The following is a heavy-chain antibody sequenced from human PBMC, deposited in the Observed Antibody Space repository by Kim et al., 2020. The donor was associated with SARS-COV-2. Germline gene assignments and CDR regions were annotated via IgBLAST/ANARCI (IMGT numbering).Heavy chain of an antibody. J-gene: IGHJ4*02. CDR2: IYYSGST. D-gene: IGHD3-22*01. CDR3: ARMYYDSSGYYSFFDY. CDR1: GGSISSGGYY. V-gene: IGHV4-31*03. Sequence: SETLSLTCTVSGGSISSGGYYWSWIRQHPGKGLEWIGYIYYSGSTYYNPSLKSRVTISVDTSKNQFSLKLSSVTAADTAVYYCARMYYDSSGYYSFFDYWGQGTLVTVSS.